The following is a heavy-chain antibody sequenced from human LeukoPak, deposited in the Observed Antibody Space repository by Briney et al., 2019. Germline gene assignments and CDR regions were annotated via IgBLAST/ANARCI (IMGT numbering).Heavy chain of an antibody. J-gene: IGHJ4*02. D-gene: IGHD3-16*01. CDR3: ARSETLGEFDH. Sequence: SVKVSCKASGGTFSSYAISWVRQAPGQGLEWMGRIIPILGIANYAQKFQGRVTITADKSTSTAYMELSSLRSEDTAVYYCARSETLGEFDHWGQGTLVTVSS. CDR1: GGTFSSYA. CDR2: IIPILGIA. V-gene: IGHV1-69*04.